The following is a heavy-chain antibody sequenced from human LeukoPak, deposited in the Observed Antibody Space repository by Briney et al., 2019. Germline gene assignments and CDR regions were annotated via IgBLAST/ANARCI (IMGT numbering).Heavy chain of an antibody. CDR3: ARSLSGDF. D-gene: IGHD3-10*01. CDR1: GYTFTGNY. CDR2: INPNRGDT. Sequence: ASVKVSCKASGYTFTGNYIHWVRQAPGQGLEWMGWINPNRGDTNYAQNFQGRVTMTRDTSISTAYMELKSLTSDDTAVYYCARSLSGDFWGQGTLVTVSS. V-gene: IGHV1-2*02. J-gene: IGHJ4*02.